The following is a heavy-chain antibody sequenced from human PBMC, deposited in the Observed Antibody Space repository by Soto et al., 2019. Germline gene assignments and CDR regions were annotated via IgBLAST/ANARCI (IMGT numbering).Heavy chain of an antibody. V-gene: IGHV5-51*01. CDR2: VYPGDSRT. CDR3: ARPKYSTSWYPFDH. J-gene: IGHJ4*02. Sequence: GESLKISCEGSGYNFDRYWIGWVRQMPGKGLEWMGMVYPGDSRTTYSPSLGGHVTISADKSSETAYLEWRSLKASDTAIYYCARPKYSTSWYPFDHWGQGTLVTVSS. D-gene: IGHD1-26*01. CDR1: GYNFDRYW.